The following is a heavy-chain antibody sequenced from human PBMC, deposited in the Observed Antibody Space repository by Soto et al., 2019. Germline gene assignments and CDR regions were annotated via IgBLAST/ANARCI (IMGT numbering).Heavy chain of an antibody. CDR3: ARSDQGVTPFDY. Sequence: QMQLVQSGPEVKKPGTSVKVSCKASGFTFTSSAVQWVRQARGQRLEWIGWIVVGSGNTNYAQKFQERVTITRDMSTSTAYMELSSLRSEDTAVYYCARSDQGVTPFDYWGQGTLVTVSS. J-gene: IGHJ4*02. CDR2: IVVGSGNT. CDR1: GFTFTSSA. V-gene: IGHV1-58*01. D-gene: IGHD4-4*01.